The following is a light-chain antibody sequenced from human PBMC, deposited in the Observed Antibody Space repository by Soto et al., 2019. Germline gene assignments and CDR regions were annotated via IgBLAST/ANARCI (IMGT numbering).Light chain of an antibody. CDR2: GAS. Sequence: PGERATLSCRASQRVTSTYLAWYQQKPGQAPRLLIYGASKRQSGVPARFSGGGSGTDFTLTISSLEPEDFAVYYCQQFSGSVTFGGGTRVDI. J-gene: IGKJ4*01. V-gene: IGKV3-20*01. CDR3: QQFSGSVT. CDR1: QRVTSTY.